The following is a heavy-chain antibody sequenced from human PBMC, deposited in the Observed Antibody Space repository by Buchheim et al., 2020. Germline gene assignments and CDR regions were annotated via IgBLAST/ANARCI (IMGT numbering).Heavy chain of an antibody. Sequence: QVQLVESGGGVVQPGRSLRLSCAASGLTFSSYGMHWVRQAPGKGLEWVAVISYDGSNKYYADSVKGRFTISRDNANNTVYLQMNSLTAEDTAVYYCVRNYGMDVWGQGT. CDR1: GLTFSSYG. CDR2: ISYDGSNK. V-gene: IGHV3-30*03. J-gene: IGHJ6*02. CDR3: VRNYGMDV.